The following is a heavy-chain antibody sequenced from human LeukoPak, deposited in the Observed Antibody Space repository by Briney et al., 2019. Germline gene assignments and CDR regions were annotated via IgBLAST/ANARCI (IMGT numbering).Heavy chain of an antibody. J-gene: IGHJ4*02. Sequence: GGSLRLSWATSGFTFSAAAINWVRQASGKGLEWVGRIASKGKNYATEYAASVKGRFTISRGDSKNTAYLQMNSLKTEDTPVYYCSRSGGDGATGEWGQGTLVTVSS. CDR3: SRSGGDGATGE. V-gene: IGHV3-73*01. D-gene: IGHD1-26*01. CDR1: GFTFSAAA. CDR2: IASKGKNYAT.